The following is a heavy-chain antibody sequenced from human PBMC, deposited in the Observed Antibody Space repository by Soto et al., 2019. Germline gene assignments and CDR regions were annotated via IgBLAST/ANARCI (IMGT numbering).Heavy chain of an antibody. CDR2: IYYSVRT. Sequence: QVQLQESGPGLVKPSQTLSLTCTVSGGSISSCVYYCIWIRQHPGKGLEWIGYIYYSVRTYYNPSLKSRVTISVDTSKTQFSLKLSSVTAEDTAVYYFARIPEATVTAFDYWGQGTLVTVAS. CDR1: GGSISSCVYY. V-gene: IGHV4-31*03. D-gene: IGHD4-17*01. J-gene: IGHJ4*02. CDR3: ARIPEATVTAFDY.